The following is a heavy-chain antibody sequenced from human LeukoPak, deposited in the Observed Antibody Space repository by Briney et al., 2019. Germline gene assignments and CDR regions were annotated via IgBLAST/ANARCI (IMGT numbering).Heavy chain of an antibody. CDR2: IYYSGRT. Sequence: SETLSLTCTVSGGSISSSTYYWGWIRQPPGKGLEWLGNIYYSGRTYYNPSLKNRLAISVDTSRNQFSLNLRSVTAADTAVYYCARLKSSYGDYYFDYWGQGTLVTVSS. D-gene: IGHD4-17*01. CDR1: GGSISSSTYY. J-gene: IGHJ4*02. V-gene: IGHV4-39*01. CDR3: ARLKSSYGDYYFDY.